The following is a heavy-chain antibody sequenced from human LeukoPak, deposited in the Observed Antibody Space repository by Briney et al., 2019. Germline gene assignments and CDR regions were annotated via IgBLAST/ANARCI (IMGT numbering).Heavy chain of an antibody. CDR2: IIPIFGTA. V-gene: IGHV1-69*13. D-gene: IGHD5-12*01. J-gene: IGHJ4*02. CDR1: GGTFSSYA. CDR3: AIGHRGYGGYDPGVGFDY. Sequence: SVKVSCKASGGTFSSYAISWVRQAPGQGLEWMGGIIPIFGTANYAQKFQGRVTITADESTSKAYMELSSLRSEGTAVYCCAIGHRGYGGYDPGVGFDYWGQGTLVTVSS.